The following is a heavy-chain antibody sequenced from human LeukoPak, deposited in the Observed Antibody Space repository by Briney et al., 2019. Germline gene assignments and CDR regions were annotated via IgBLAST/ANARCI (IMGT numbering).Heavy chain of an antibody. V-gene: IGHV3-74*01. CDR3: AGGATGPDAFDI. Sequence: PGGSVPLFCAASGFTFNYNWLHWVRQGPGKGLVWVSRINGDGRTTSYADSVKGRFTISRDNAKNTLYLQMNSLRAEDTAVYYCAGGATGPDAFDIWGRDNVDPVSS. CDR1: GFTFNYNW. D-gene: IGHD1-1*01. J-gene: IGHJ3*02. CDR2: INGDGRTT.